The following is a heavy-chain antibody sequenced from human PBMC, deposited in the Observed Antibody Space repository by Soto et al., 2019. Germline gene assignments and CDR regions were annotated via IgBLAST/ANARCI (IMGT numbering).Heavy chain of an antibody. CDR1: GGSLSGYY. V-gene: IGHV4-34*01. Sequence: PSETLSLTCAVNGGSLSGYYWSWIRQSPGKGLEWIGEINHRGSSDDNPSLKSRVTISIDASKNHVTLELTSVTAADTAVYYCARSDNRNALYGVDVWGQGTAVTVSS. CDR2: INHRGSS. CDR3: ARSDNRNALYGVDV. J-gene: IGHJ6*02. D-gene: IGHD1-1*01.